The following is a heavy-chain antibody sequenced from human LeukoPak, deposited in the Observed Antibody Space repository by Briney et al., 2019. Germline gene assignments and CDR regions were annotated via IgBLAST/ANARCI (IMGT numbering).Heavy chain of an antibody. V-gene: IGHV1-69*04. J-gene: IGHJ4*02. Sequence: AASVKVSCKICGGTFGSYGISWVRQAPGQGLEWMGRTIPIRGMTNYAQKFQGRVTITADTSTSTAYMELSSLTSEDTAVYFCARGPYDGTFYFDSWGQGTLVIVSS. CDR1: GGTFGSYG. D-gene: IGHD3-16*01. CDR3: ARGPYDGTFYFDS. CDR2: TIPIRGMT.